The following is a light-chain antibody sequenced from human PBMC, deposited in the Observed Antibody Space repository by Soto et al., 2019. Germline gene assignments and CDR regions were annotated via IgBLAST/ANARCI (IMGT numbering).Light chain of an antibody. CDR1: SSDVGNYNS. J-gene: IGLJ3*02. CDR3: SSYTSRNTRV. V-gene: IGLV2-14*01. Sequence: QSALTQPASVSGSPGQSITISCAGTSSDVGNYNSVSWYQQYPGKAPKLLIYEVINRPSGLSNRFSGSKSGNTASLTISGLQAEDEADYYCSSYTSRNTRVFGGGTKLTVL. CDR2: EVI.